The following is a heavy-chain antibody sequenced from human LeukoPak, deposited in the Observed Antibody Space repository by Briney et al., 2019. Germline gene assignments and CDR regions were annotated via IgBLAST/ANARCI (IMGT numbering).Heavy chain of an antibody. Sequence: SVNVSCMASGGTFTSYTSNGVRQPPGQGLEGMGMIIPIVGIANYAQKFQGRVTIIANKSTSTDYMELSSMRSEDTVVYYCARGSRRGSVGMDVWGQGTTVTVSS. V-gene: IGHV1-69*02. CDR1: GGTFTSYT. CDR3: ARGSRRGSVGMDV. J-gene: IGHJ6*02. CDR2: IIPIVGIA. D-gene: IGHD2-15*01.